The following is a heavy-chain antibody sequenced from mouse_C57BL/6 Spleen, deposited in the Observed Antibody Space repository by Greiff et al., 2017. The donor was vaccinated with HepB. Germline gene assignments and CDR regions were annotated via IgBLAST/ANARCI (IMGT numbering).Heavy chain of an antibody. D-gene: IGHD2-3*01. J-gene: IGHJ2*01. Sequence: EVQLQQSGPELVKPGASVKISCKASGYTFTDYYMNWVKQSHGKSLEWIGDINPNNGGTSYNQKFKGKATFTVDKSSSTAYMGLRSLTSEDSAVYYCARKMGGYYGYFDYWGQGTTLTVSS. CDR3: ARKMGGYYGYFDY. V-gene: IGHV1-26*01. CDR1: GYTFTDYY. CDR2: INPNNGGT.